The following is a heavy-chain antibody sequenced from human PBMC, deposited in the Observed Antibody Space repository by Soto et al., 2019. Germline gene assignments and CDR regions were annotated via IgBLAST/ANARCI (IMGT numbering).Heavy chain of an antibody. CDR2: IWYDGSNK. CDR3: ARALWFGELPNWFDP. CDR1: GFTFSSYG. J-gene: IGHJ5*02. D-gene: IGHD3-10*01. Sequence: QVQLVESGGGVVQPGRSLRLSCAASGFTFSSYGMHWVRQAPGKGLEWVAVIWYDGSNKYYADSVKGRFTISRDNSKNTLYLQRNSLRAEDTAVYYCARALWFGELPNWFDPWGQGTLVTVSS. V-gene: IGHV3-33*01.